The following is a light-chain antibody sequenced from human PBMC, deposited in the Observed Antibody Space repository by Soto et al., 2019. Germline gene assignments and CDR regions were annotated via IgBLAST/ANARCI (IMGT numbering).Light chain of an antibody. Sequence: EIVMTQSPATLSVCPGERATLSCRASQSVSSNLAWYQQKPGQAPRLLIYGASTRATGIPARFSGSGSGTEFTLTIRSLQSEDFAVYYCQQYNNWPPWTFGQGTKVEIK. CDR2: GAS. CDR1: QSVSSN. J-gene: IGKJ1*01. V-gene: IGKV3-15*01. CDR3: QQYNNWPPWT.